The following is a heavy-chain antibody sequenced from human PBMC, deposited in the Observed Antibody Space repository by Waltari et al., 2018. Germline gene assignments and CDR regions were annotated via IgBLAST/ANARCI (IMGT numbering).Heavy chain of an antibody. Sequence: EVQLVDSGGGLVTPGVSLRLSCAASGFLFGKYSMTWGRQVPGNGVEWVSSISSSSSSIYYADSVKVRFTISRDNAKNSLDLQMNSLRVEDTAVYYCARGRIYHDSSASGYYFDYWGQGTLVAVSS. D-gene: IGHD3-22*01. CDR3: ARGRIYHDSSASGYYFDY. CDR2: ISSSSSSI. V-gene: IGHV3-21*01. CDR1: GFLFGKYS. J-gene: IGHJ4*02.